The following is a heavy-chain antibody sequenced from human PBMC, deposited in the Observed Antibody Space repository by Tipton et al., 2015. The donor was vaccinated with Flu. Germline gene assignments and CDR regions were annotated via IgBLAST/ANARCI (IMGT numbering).Heavy chain of an antibody. CDR3: ARDRQVASTRHYGMDV. D-gene: IGHD2-2*01. J-gene: IGHJ6*02. V-gene: IGHV4-31*02. CDR2: IYYSGST. CDR1: GGSINSGGYY. Sequence: LRLSCTVSGGSINSGGYYWSWIRQHPGKGLEWIGYIYYSGSTYYNPSLKSRVTVTVDTSKNQFSLKLNSVTAADTAVYYCARDRQVASTRHYGMDVWGQGTAVTVSS.